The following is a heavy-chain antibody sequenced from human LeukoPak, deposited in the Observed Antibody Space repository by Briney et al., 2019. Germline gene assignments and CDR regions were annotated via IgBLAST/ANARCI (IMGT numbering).Heavy chain of an antibody. Sequence: GGSLRLSCAASGFTFSSYARHWVRQAPGKGLEWVAVISYDGSNKYYADSVKGRFTISRDNSKNTLYLQMNSLRAEDTAVYYCARDSITMIAGAYFDYWGQGTLVTVSS. V-gene: IGHV3-30-3*01. CDR1: GFTFSSYA. J-gene: IGHJ4*02. D-gene: IGHD3-22*01. CDR2: ISYDGSNK. CDR3: ARDSITMIAGAYFDY.